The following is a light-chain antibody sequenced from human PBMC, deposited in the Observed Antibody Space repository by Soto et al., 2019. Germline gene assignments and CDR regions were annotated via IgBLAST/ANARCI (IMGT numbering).Light chain of an antibody. CDR1: QSVSSSY. CDR3: LQHNSYPLT. CDR2: GAS. Sequence: EIVLTQSPGTLSFSPGERATLTCRASQSVSSSYLAWFQQKPGQAPRLLIYGASSRATGIPDRFSGSGSGTDFTLTISRLEPEDFAVYYCLQHNSYPLTFGGGTKVEIK. V-gene: IGKV3-20*01. J-gene: IGKJ4*01.